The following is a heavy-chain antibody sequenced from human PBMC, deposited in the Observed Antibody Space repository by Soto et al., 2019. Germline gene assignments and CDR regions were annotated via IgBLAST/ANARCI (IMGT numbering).Heavy chain of an antibody. Sequence: GESLKISCKASGYSFTSYWIAWVRQMPGKGLEWMGIIYPGDSDTRYSPSFQGRVTIPADKSIGTAYLQWSSLKASDTAIDYCARQGLAVTIDYWGQGTLVTVSS. D-gene: IGHD4-17*01. V-gene: IGHV5-51*01. J-gene: IGHJ4*02. CDR3: ARQGLAVTIDY. CDR2: IYPGDSDT. CDR1: GYSFTSYW.